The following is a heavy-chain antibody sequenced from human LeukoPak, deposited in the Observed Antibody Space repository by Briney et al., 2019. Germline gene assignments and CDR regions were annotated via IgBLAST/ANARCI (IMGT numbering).Heavy chain of an antibody. CDR3: ARDSGDYDSSGYYNY. D-gene: IGHD3-22*01. J-gene: IGHJ4*02. V-gene: IGHV3-53*01. CDR2: IYSGGST. CDR1: GFTVSSNY. Sequence: PGGPLRLSCAASGFTVSSNYMSWVRQAPGKGLEWVSVIYSGGSTYYADSVKGRFTISRDNSKNTLYLQMNSLRAEDTAVYYCARDSGDYDSSGYYNYWGQGTLVTVSS.